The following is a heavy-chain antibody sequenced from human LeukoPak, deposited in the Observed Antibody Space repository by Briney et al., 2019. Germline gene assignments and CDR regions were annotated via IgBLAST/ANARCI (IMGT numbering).Heavy chain of an antibody. Sequence: GGSLRLSCAASGFTFSSYEMNWVRQAPGKGLEWVSYISSSGSTIYYADSVKGRFTISGDNAKNSLYLQMNSLRAEDTAVYYCASGSSSWKPRRWFDPWGQGTLVTVSS. CDR1: GFTFSSYE. V-gene: IGHV3-48*03. CDR2: ISSSGSTI. D-gene: IGHD6-13*01. J-gene: IGHJ5*02. CDR3: ASGSSSWKPRRWFDP.